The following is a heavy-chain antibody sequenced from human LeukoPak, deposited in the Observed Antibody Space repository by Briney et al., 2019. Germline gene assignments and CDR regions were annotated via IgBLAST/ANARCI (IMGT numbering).Heavy chain of an antibody. J-gene: IGHJ4*02. Sequence: GGSLRLSCAASGFTFSSYSMTWVRKAPGKGLEWVSSISSSSSYIYYADSVKGRFTISRDNAKNSLYLQMNSLRAEDTAVYYCARGTVPDYGDYVYYFDYWGQGTLVTVSS. CDR3: ARGTVPDYGDYVYYFDY. CDR2: ISSSSSYI. CDR1: GFTFSSYS. V-gene: IGHV3-21*01. D-gene: IGHD4-17*01.